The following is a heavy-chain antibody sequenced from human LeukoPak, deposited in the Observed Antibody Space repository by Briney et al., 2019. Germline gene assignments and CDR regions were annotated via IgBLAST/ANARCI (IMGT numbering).Heavy chain of an antibody. CDR3: ARWVGESVGFDY. V-gene: IGHV5-51*01. CDR1: GYRFTSDW. CDR2: IYPADSDT. J-gene: IGHJ4*02. Sequence: GESLKISCKGSGYRFTSDWIGWVRQMPGKGLDWMGIIYPADSDTRYSPSFQGQVTMSADKSITTAYLQWNSLKASDTAMYYCARWVGESVGFDYWGQGTLVTVSS. D-gene: IGHD1-26*01.